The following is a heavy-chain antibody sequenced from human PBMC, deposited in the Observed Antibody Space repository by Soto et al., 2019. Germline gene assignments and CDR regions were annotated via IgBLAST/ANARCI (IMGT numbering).Heavy chain of an antibody. CDR3: ERPQGAAGDNDLTFDD. J-gene: IGHJ4*02. CDR2: IDPSDSYT. CDR1: GYSFTSYW. Sequence: GESLKISCKGSGYSFTSYWISWVRQMPGKGLEWMGRIDPSDSYTNYSPSFQGHVTISADKSISTAYLQWSSLKASDTAMYYCERPQGAAGDNDLTFDDWGQGTMVTVSS. D-gene: IGHD6-13*01. V-gene: IGHV5-10-1*01.